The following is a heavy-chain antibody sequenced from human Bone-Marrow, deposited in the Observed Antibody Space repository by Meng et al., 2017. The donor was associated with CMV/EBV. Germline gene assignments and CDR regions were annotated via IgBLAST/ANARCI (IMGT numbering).Heavy chain of an antibody. CDR3: ARDQGYGSGSYYYYYYYGMDV. Sequence: SVKVSCKASGGTFSSYTISWVRQAPGQGLEWMGRIIPILGIANYAQKFQGRVTITADKSTSTAYMELSSLRSEDTAVYYCARDQGYGSGSYYYYYYYGMDVWGQGTTVNGAS. D-gene: IGHD3-10*01. J-gene: IGHJ6*01. CDR2: IIPILGIA. CDR1: GGTFSSYT. V-gene: IGHV1-69*04.